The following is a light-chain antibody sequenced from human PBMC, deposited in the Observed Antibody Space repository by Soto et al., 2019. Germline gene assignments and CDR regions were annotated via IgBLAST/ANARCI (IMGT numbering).Light chain of an antibody. V-gene: IGKV3-20*01. J-gene: IGKJ1*01. CDR2: GAS. CDR3: QQYGNSRT. CDR1: QSTTNNY. Sequence: EIVLTQSPGTLSLSPGERATLYCRTSQSTTNNYLAWYQQKPGQAPRLLIYGASSRATGIPDRFSGSGSGTDFTLTISRLEPEDSAVYYCQQYGNSRTFGQGTKVDNK.